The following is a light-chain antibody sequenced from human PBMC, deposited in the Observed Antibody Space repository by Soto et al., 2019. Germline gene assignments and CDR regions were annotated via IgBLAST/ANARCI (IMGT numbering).Light chain of an antibody. CDR3: QQYENLPT. Sequence: DIQMAPSSSSLSASVWGRVTNPCQASQNIKNYLNWYQQKPGRAPKILIYDASNLEAGVPSRFRGSGSGTDFTFTISRMQPEDTATYYCQQYENLPTFGQGTRLEIK. CDR2: DAS. CDR1: QNIKNY. J-gene: IGKJ5*01. V-gene: IGKV1-33*01.